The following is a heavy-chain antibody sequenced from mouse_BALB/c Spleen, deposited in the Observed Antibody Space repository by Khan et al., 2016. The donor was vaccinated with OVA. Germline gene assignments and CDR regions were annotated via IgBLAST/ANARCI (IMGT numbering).Heavy chain of an antibody. CDR1: GYTFTSYW. J-gene: IGHJ2*01. CDR2: TNPTNGRT. V-gene: IGHV1S81*02. D-gene: IGHD1-1*01. Sequence: QVQLKQSGAELVKAGASVKMSCKASGYTFTSYWMHWVKQRLGQGLEWFAETNPTNGRTYYNEKFKSKATLTVDKSSSTAYMLLSGPTIEASADSYCDRIKKIVATYVGYWGQGTTLTVSS. CDR3: DRIKKIVATYVGY.